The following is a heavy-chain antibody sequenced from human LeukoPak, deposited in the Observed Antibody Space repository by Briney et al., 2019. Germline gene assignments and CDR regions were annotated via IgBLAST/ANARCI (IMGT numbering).Heavy chain of an antibody. Sequence: SETLPLTCTASGGAITDSNYYWGWIRQPPGEGLEWIGNIYYNGKTFYNESVKSRVTISVDTSKNQFSLKLSSVTAADTALFYCARYSGSHYAFDIWGQGTMVTVSS. J-gene: IGHJ3*02. D-gene: IGHD1-26*01. CDR1: GGAITDSNYY. V-gene: IGHV4-39*01. CDR3: ARYSGSHYAFDI. CDR2: IYYNGKT.